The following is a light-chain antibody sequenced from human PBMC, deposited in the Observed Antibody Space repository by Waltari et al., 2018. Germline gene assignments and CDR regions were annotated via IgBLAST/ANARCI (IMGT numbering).Light chain of an antibody. V-gene: IGKV4-1*01. Sequence: DIVMTQSPNSRAVSLGERATISCKSSQSILSSSNNRNFFSWYQQKPGQPPKLLIYWASTRESGVPDRFSGSGSGTDFTLTSSSLQAEDVAVYYCQQYYSDKTFGQGTKVEIK. CDR3: QQYYSDKT. J-gene: IGKJ1*01. CDR2: WAS. CDR1: QSILSSSNNRNF.